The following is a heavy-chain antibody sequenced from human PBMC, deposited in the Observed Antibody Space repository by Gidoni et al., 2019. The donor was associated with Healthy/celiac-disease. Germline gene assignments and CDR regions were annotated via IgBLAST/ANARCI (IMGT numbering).Heavy chain of an antibody. Sequence: QVQLQESGPGLVKPSETLSLTCTVSGGSISSDYWSWIRQPPGKGLVWIGYIYYSGSTNYNPSLKSRVTISVDTSKNQFSLKLSSVTAADTAVYYCARKAMVRGVIGYYYYGMDVWGQGTTVTVSS. CDR2: IYYSGST. J-gene: IGHJ6*02. CDR3: ARKAMVRGVIGYYYYGMDV. D-gene: IGHD3-10*01. CDR1: GGSISSDY. V-gene: IGHV4-59*01.